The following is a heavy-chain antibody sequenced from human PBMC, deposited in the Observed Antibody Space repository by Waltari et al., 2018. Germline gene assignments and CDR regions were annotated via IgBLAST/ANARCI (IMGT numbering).Heavy chain of an antibody. V-gene: IGHV4-34*01. CDR2: INQSGST. D-gene: IGHD1-26*01. Sequence: QVQLQQWGAGLLKPSETLSLTCAVYGGSFSGYYWSWIRQPPGKGMEWIGEINQSGSTNNNPALKIRVTISVDTSKNQFSLKLSSVTAADTAVYYCARAWISLILGATSAFDIWGQGTMVTVS. CDR1: GGSFSGYY. CDR3: ARAWISLILGATSAFDI. J-gene: IGHJ3*02.